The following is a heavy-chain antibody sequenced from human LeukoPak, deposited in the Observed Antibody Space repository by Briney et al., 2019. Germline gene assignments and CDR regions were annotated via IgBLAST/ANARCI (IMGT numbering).Heavy chain of an antibody. Sequence: GASVKVSCKTSGYTFNSYGISWVRQAPGQGLEWMGWISAYNGHTNSAQRLQGRVTMTTDTSASTVYMELSSLRSEDTAVYYCARGGGTYYYDSSGYVDYWGQGTLVTVSS. CDR3: ARGGGTYYYDSSGYVDY. CDR1: GYTFNSYG. J-gene: IGHJ4*02. D-gene: IGHD3-22*01. V-gene: IGHV1-18*01. CDR2: ISAYNGHT.